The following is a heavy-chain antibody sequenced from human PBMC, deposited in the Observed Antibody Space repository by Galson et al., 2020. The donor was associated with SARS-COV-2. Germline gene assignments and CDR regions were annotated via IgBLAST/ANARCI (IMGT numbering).Heavy chain of an antibody. J-gene: IGHJ4*02. CDR3: ASYRSRDCYHDS. V-gene: IGHV4-30-4*01. D-gene: IGHD2-21*02. Sequence: SETLSLTCTVSGGSISSGDYYWSWIRQPPGEGLEWIGYIYYTGSAYYNPSLKSRVTMSVDPSKNQFSLKLTSVTAADTAVYYCASYRSRDCYHDSWGQGTLVTVSS. CDR2: IYYTGSA. CDR1: GGSISSGDYY.